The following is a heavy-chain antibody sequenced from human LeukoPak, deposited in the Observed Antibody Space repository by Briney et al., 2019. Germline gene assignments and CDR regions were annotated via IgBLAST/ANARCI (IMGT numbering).Heavy chain of an antibody. CDR3: AREEITVAGTGAFDS. J-gene: IGHJ4*02. CDR2: INAGNGKT. CDR1: GYIFTNYG. Sequence: ASVKVSCKASGYIFTNYGMHWVRQAPGQGLEWMGWINAGNGKTTYSQKFQGRVIITRDTSATTAYMELSSLRSEDTAVYFCAREEITVAGTGAFDSWGQGALVTVSP. V-gene: IGHV1-3*01. D-gene: IGHD6-19*01.